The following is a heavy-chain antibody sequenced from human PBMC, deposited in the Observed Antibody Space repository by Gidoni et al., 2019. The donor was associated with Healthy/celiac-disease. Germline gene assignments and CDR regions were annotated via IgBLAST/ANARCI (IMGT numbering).Heavy chain of an antibody. D-gene: IGHD3-10*01. J-gene: IGHJ4*02. CDR2: ISWDGGST. CDR1: GFTFDDYT. Sequence: EVQLVESGGVVVQPGGSLRLSCAASGFTFDDYTMHWVRQAPGKGLEWVSLISWDGGSTYYADSVKGRFTISRDNSKNSLYLQMNSLRTEDTALYYCAKDSQEGYGSPTYDYWGQGTLVTVSS. V-gene: IGHV3-43*01. CDR3: AKDSQEGYGSPTYDY.